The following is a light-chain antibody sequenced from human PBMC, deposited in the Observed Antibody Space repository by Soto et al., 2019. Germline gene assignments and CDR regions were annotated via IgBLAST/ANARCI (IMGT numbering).Light chain of an antibody. CDR1: NIGDKS. CDR3: QVWDSGSDPVV. Sequence: SYELTQPPSVSVAPRQTARIPCGGNNIGDKSVHWYQQKPGQAPLMVLYDDTDRPSGIPERFSGSNSGNTATLTITGVEAGDEADYFCQVWDSGSDPVVFGGGTKVTVL. V-gene: IGLV3-21*02. J-gene: IGLJ2*01. CDR2: DDT.